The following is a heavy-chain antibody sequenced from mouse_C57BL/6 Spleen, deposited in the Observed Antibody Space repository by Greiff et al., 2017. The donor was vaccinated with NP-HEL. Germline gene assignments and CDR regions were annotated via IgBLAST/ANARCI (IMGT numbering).Heavy chain of an antibody. CDR1: GFTFSDYG. J-gene: IGHJ4*01. V-gene: IGHV5-15*01. Sequence: EVMLVESGGGLVQPGGSLKLSCAASGFTFSDYGMAWVRQAPRKGPEWVAFISNLADSIYYADTVTGRFTIARENAKSTLYLEMSSLRSEDTAMYYCARLAYGDAMDYWGQGTSVTVSS. CDR2: ISNLADSI. D-gene: IGHD1-1*01. CDR3: ARLAYGDAMDY.